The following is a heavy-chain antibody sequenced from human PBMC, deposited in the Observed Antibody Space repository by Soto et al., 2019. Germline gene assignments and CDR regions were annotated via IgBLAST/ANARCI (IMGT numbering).Heavy chain of an antibody. CDR3: ARASRCKSEYECFAWLDF. Sequence: QVLLQESGPGLVKPSETLSLTCTVSGGSISSLYWAWIRQPAGKGLEWIGRIFPSGDSNYNPSLTSRVSMSLDTSKNQFSLTVSSVTAADTAGYYCARASRCKSEYECFAWLDFWGQGILVTVSS. J-gene: IGHJ4*02. CDR1: GGSISSLY. D-gene: IGHD6-6*01. V-gene: IGHV4-4*07. CDR2: IFPSGDS.